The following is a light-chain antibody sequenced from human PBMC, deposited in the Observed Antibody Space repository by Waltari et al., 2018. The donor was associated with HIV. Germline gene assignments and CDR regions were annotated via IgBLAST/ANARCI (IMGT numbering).Light chain of an antibody. CDR3: QQRSNWPGT. CDR2: DAS. CDR1: QNIRNY. J-gene: IGKJ3*01. V-gene: IGKV3-11*01. Sequence: EIVLTQSPVTLSLSPGERANLSCRASQNIRNYVGWYQQKSGQPPRLLIYDASTRDTGIPARFSGAGSGTDFTLTIDSREPEDFAMYYCQQRSNWPGTFGPGTRVDVK.